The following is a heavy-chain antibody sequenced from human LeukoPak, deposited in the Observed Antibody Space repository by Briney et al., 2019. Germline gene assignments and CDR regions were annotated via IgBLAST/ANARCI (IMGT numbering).Heavy chain of an antibody. Sequence: GSLRLSCAASGFTFSSYGMHWVRQAPGKGLEWVAVIWYDGSNKYYADSVKGRFTISRDNSKNTLYLQMNSLRAEDTAVYYCARVYLAGDFHAFDIWGQGTMVTVSS. CDR3: ARVYLAGDFHAFDI. J-gene: IGHJ3*02. CDR2: IWYDGSNK. V-gene: IGHV3-33*01. CDR1: GFTFSSYG. D-gene: IGHD4-17*01.